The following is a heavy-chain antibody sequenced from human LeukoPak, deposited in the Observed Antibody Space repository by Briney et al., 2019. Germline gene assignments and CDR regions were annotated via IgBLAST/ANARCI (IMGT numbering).Heavy chain of an antibody. D-gene: IGHD2-2*01. J-gene: IGHJ4*02. CDR2: VDPEDGET. CDR3: ATRGDSTPFTFDY. Sequence: ASVKVSCKASGYTFTDYYMHWVQQAPGKGLEWMGRVDPEDGETIYAEKFQGRVTITADTSTDTAYMELSSLRSEDTAVYYCATRGDSTPFTFDYWGQGTLVTVSS. V-gene: IGHV1-69-2*01. CDR1: GYTFTDYY.